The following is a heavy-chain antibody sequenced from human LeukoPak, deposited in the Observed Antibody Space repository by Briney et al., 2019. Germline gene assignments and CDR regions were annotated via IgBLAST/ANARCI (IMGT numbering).Heavy chain of an antibody. CDR3: ARETLVGTTNYFDH. CDR1: GGSMNTYY. CDR2: VYTSEYT. Sequence: HSETLSLTCSVSGGSMNTYYWTWIRQPAGKGLEWIGRVYTSEYTKYNPSLQSRVTMSVDTSKKHLSLMLTSLTAADTAVYYCARETLVGTTNYFDHWGQGTLVTVSS. V-gene: IGHV4-4*07. J-gene: IGHJ4*02. D-gene: IGHD1-26*01.